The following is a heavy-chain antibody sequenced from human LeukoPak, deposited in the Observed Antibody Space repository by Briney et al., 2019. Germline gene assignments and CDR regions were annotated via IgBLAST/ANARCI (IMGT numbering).Heavy chain of an antibody. CDR1: GFTFSSYA. CDR3: ARRNAMDV. J-gene: IGHJ6*02. Sequence: GGSLRLSCAASGFTFSSYAMHWVRQAPGKGLEWVANINRDGSERYYVDSVKGRFTISRDDAKSSLYLQMNSLRAEDTAVYYCARRNAMDVWGQGTTVIVFS. CDR2: INRDGSER. V-gene: IGHV3-7*03.